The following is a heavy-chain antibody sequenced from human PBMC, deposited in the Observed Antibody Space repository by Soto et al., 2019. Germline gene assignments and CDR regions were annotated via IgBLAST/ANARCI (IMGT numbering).Heavy chain of an antibody. Sequence: EVQLLESGGGLVQPGGSLRLSCAASGFTFSSYAMSWVRQAPGKGLEWVSAISGSGGSTYYADSVKGRFTISRDNSKNTLYLQMNSLRAEDTAVYYCAKDLRGFYGDSYWYFDLWGRGTLFTVSS. CDR3: AKDLRGFYGDSYWYFDL. J-gene: IGHJ2*01. D-gene: IGHD4-17*01. V-gene: IGHV3-23*01. CDR1: GFTFSSYA. CDR2: ISGSGGST.